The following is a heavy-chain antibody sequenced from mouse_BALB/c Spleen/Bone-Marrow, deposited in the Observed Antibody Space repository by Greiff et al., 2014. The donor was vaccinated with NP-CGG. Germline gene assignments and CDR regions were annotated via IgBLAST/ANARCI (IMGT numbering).Heavy chain of an antibody. CDR1: GFDFSRYW. CDR2: INPDSSTI. CDR3: AGNGYYGWIAY. V-gene: IGHV4-1*02. Sequence: LVESGGSLKLSCAASGFDFSRYWMTWVRQAPGKGLEWIGEINPDSSTINYTPSLKDKFIISRDNAKNTLYLQVNKVRSEDTALYYCAGNGYYGWIAYWGQGTLVTVSA. D-gene: IGHD2-3*01. J-gene: IGHJ3*01.